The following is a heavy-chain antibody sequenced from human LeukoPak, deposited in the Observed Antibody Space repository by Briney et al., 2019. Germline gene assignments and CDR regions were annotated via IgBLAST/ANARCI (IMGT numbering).Heavy chain of an antibody. V-gene: IGHV4-4*07. D-gene: IGHD2-15*01. CDR1: GGSISSYY. CDR3: ARDACGGVTCYDY. J-gene: IGHJ4*02. Sequence: SETLSLTCTVSGGSISSYYWTWIRQPAGKGLEWIGHIYPSGSTNNNPSLKSRVTLSADTSKNQFSLKLTSVTAADTAVYYCARDACGGVTCYDYWGQGTLVTVSS. CDR2: IYPSGST.